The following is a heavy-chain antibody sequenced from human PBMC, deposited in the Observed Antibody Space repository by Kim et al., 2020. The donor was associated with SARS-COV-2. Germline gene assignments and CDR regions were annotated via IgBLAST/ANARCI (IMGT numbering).Heavy chain of an antibody. J-gene: IGHJ4*02. CDR2: T. Sequence: TDYNPSFKRRVTMSVDASRDQFSLRLKSVTAADTAVYYCARVGSSASSFDVWGQGILVTVSS. V-gene: IGHV4-4*07. D-gene: IGHD6-6*01. CDR3: ARVGSSASSFDV.